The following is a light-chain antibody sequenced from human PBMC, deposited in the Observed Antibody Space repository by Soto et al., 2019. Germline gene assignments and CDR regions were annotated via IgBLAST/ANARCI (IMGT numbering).Light chain of an antibody. V-gene: IGLV2-8*01. J-gene: IGLJ3*02. CDR1: SSDVGGYNY. Sequence: QSALTQPPSASGSPGQSVAISCTGTSSDVGGYNYVSWYQHHPGKAPKLMIYEVSRRPSGVSDRFSGSKSGNTASLTVSGLHAEDEADYYCSSYSGSSNWVFGGGTKVTVL. CDR3: SSYSGSSNWV. CDR2: EVS.